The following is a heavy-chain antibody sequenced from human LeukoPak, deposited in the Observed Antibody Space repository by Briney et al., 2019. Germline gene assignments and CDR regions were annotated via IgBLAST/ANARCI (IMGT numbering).Heavy chain of an antibody. J-gene: IGHJ4*02. CDR3: ARVKRSAVAGTPQDY. D-gene: IGHD6-19*01. Sequence: GASVKVSCKASGYTFTSYGISWVRQATGQGLEWMGWISAYNGNTNYAQKFQGRITMTTDTSTSTAYMELRSLRSDDTAVYYCARVKRSAVAGTPQDYWGQGTLVTVSS. CDR2: ISAYNGNT. V-gene: IGHV1-18*01. CDR1: GYTFTSYG.